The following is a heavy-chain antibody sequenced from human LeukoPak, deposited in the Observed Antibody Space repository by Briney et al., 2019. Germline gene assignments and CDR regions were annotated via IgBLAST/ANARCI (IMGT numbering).Heavy chain of an antibody. J-gene: IGHJ5*02. CDR2: IYYSGST. V-gene: IGHV4-39*01. CDR3: ARPRGSYFMGGNWFDP. D-gene: IGHD1-26*01. CDR1: GGSISSSSYY. Sequence: SETLSLTCTVSGGSISSSSYYWGWIRQPPGKGLEWIGSIYYSGSTYYNPSLKSRVTISVDTSKNQFSLKLSSVTAADTAVYYCARPRGSYFMGGNWFDPWGQGTLVTVSS.